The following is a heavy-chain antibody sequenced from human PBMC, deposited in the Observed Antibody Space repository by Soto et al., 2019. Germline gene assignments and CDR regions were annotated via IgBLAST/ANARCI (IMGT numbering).Heavy chain of an antibody. CDR2: IAYDGRNK. CDR3: ARELERVFDY. D-gene: IGHD1-1*01. V-gene: IGHV3-30*04. J-gene: IGHJ4*02. Sequence: QVQLVESGGGVVQPGRSLRLSCAASGFTFSSYAMHWVRQAPGKGLEWVAVIAYDGRNKYYADSVKGRFTISRDNSKNTLYLQMNSLRIEDTAVYYCARELERVFDYWGQGTLGTGSS. CDR1: GFTFSSYA.